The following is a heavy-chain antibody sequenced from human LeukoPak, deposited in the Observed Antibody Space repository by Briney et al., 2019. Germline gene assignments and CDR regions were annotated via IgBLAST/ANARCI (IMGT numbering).Heavy chain of an antibody. Sequence: GGSLRLSCAASGFTFSNYGMHWVRQAPGKGLEWVAVISYHGINKYYADSVKGRFTISRDNSKDTLYLQMNSLRAEDTAVYYCARDQVTIFGVVMSYYYYYYGMDVWGQGTTVTVSS. D-gene: IGHD3-3*01. V-gene: IGHV3-30*03. J-gene: IGHJ6*02. CDR3: ARDQVTIFGVVMSYYYYYYGMDV. CDR1: GFTFSNYG. CDR2: ISYHGINK.